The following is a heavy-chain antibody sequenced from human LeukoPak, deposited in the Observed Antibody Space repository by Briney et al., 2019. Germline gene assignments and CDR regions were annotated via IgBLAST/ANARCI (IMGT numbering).Heavy chain of an antibody. CDR1: GGSISSGSYY. CDR3: ARAPGHYSGSYYHPN. Sequence: PSETLSLTCTVSGGSISSGSYYWSWIRQPAGKGLEWIGRIYASGSTNYNPSLKSRVTISVDTSKNQFSLKLSSVTAADTAVYYCARAPGHYSGSYYHPNWGQGTLVTVSS. J-gene: IGHJ4*02. CDR2: IYASGST. V-gene: IGHV4-61*02. D-gene: IGHD1-26*01.